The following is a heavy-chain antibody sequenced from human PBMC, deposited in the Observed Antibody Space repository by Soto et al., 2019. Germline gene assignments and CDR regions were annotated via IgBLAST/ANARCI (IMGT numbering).Heavy chain of an antibody. Sequence: ASVKVSCKASGYTFTSYGISWVRQAPGRGLEWMGWISAYNGNTNYAQKLQGRVTMTTDTSTSTAYMELRNLRSDDTAVYYCARIVGAYDAFDIWGQGTMVTVSS. CDR3: ARIVGAYDAFDI. CDR2: ISAYNGNT. D-gene: IGHD1-26*01. V-gene: IGHV1-18*04. J-gene: IGHJ3*02. CDR1: GYTFTSYG.